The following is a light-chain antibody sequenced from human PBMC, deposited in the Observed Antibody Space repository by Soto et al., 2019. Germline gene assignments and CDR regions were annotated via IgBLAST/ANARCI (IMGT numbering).Light chain of an antibody. J-gene: IGLJ2*01. CDR1: SSNIGNNY. Sequence: QSVLTQPPSVSAAPGQKVTISCSGSSSNIGNNYVSWYQQLPGTAPKFLIYDDYKRPSGIPDRFSGSKSGTSATLVITGLQTGDEGDYYCGTWDTSLYTVVFGGGTKLTVL. V-gene: IGLV1-51*01. CDR3: GTWDTSLYTVV. CDR2: DDY.